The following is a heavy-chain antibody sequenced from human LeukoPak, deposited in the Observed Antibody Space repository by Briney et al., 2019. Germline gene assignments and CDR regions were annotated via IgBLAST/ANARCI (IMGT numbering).Heavy chain of an antibody. CDR1: GFTFSSYS. V-gene: IGHV3-48*01. D-gene: IGHD3-10*01. CDR3: ARELWFGDP. J-gene: IGHJ5*02. CDR2: ISSSSSTI. Sequence: GGSLRLSCAASGFTFSSYSMNWVRQAPAKGLEWVSYISSSSSTIYYADSVKGRFTIFRDNAKNSLYLQMNSLRAEDTAVYYCARELWFGDPWGQGTLVTVSS.